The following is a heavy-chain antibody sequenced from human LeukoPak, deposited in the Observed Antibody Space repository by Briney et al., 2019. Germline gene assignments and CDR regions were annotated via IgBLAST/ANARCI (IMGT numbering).Heavy chain of an antibody. CDR3: ATGLRSNSPSGGS. CDR1: GFTFSSYG. D-gene: IGHD2/OR15-2a*01. J-gene: IGHJ5*02. CDR2: ISYDGSNK. Sequence: GRSLRLSCAASGFTFSSYGMHWVRQAPVKGLEWVAVISYDGSNKYYADSVKGRFTISRDNSKNTLYLLMNSLRAEDTAVYHCATGLRSNSPSGGSWGQGTLVTVSS. V-gene: IGHV3-30*03.